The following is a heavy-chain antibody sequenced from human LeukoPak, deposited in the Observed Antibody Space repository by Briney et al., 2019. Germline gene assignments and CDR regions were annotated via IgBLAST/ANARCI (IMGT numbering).Heavy chain of an antibody. V-gene: IGHV3-23*01. J-gene: IGHJ6*03. CDR2: ISGRGGST. D-gene: IGHD6-6*01. Sequence: PGGSLRLSCAASGFTFSSYAMSWVRQAPGKGGEWVSAISGRGGSTYYADSVKGRFTISRDNSKNTLYLQMNSLRAEDTAVYYCAKILRGIAARQATYYYYYYMDVWGKGTTVTVSS. CDR3: AKILRGIAARQATYYYYYYMDV. CDR1: GFTFSSYA.